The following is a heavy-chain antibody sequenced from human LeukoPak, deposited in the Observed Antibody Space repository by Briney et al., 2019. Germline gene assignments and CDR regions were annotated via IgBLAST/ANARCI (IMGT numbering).Heavy chain of an antibody. V-gene: IGHV3-9*01. Sequence: QPGGSLRLSCAASGFTFDDYAMHWVRQAPGKGLEWVSGISWNSGYIGYEDSVKRRFTISRDNAKNSLYLQMNSLGAEDTALYYCAKGSYGSGSYVDYWGQGTLITVSS. D-gene: IGHD3-10*01. CDR1: GFTFDDYA. CDR3: AKGSYGSGSYVDY. CDR2: ISWNSGYI. J-gene: IGHJ4*02.